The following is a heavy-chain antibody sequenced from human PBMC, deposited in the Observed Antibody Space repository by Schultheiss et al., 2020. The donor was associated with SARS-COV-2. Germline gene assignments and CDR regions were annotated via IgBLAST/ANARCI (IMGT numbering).Heavy chain of an antibody. J-gene: IGHJ4*02. D-gene: IGHD3-9*01. CDR2: IKQDGSEK. CDR1: GFTFSSYA. Sequence: GGSLRLSCAASGFTFSSYAMSWVRQAPGKGLEWVANIKQDGSEKYYVDSVKGRFTISRDNAKNSLYLQMNSLRAEDTALYYCARGFDYDILTGYYRWGQGTLVTVSS. V-gene: IGHV3-7*03. CDR3: ARGFDYDILTGYYR.